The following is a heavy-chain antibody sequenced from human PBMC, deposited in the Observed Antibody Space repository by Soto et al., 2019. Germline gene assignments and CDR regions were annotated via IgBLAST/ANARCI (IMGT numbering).Heavy chain of an antibody. Sequence: PGGSLRLSCAASGFTFSSYSMNWVRQAPGKGLEWVSSISSSSSYIYYADSVKGRFTISRDNAKNSPYLQMNSLRAEDTAVYYCARDPYCSSTSCGFDLWGRGTLVTVSS. CDR2: ISSSSSYI. J-gene: IGHJ2*01. CDR1: GFTFSSYS. V-gene: IGHV3-21*01. D-gene: IGHD2-2*01. CDR3: ARDPYCSSTSCGFDL.